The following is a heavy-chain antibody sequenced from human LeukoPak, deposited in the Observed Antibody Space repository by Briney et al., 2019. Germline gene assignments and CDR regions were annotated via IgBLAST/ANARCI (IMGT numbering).Heavy chain of an antibody. D-gene: IGHD6-13*01. V-gene: IGHV4-30-2*01. Sequence: PSQTLSLTCTVSGGSISSGGYYWSWIRQPPGKGLEWIGYIYHSGSTYYNPSLKSRVTISVDRSKNQFSLKLSSVTAADTAVYYCARDRMGSSLDYWGQGTLVTVSS. CDR3: ARDRMGSSLDY. CDR1: GGSISSGGYY. J-gene: IGHJ4*02. CDR2: IYHSGST.